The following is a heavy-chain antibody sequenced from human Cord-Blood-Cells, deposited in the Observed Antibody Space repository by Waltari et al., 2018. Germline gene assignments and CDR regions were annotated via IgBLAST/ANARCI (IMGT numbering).Heavy chain of an antibody. D-gene: IGHD6-6*01. J-gene: IGHJ2*01. CDR3: ARVRARPHWYFDL. V-gene: IGHV4-59*01. CDR1: GGSISSYY. Sequence: QVQLQESGPGLVKPSETLSLTCTVSGGSISSYYWSWIRQPPGKGLEWIGYIYYSGSTNYNPSLKSRVTISVDTSKNQFSLKLSSVTAADTAVYYCARVRARPHWYFDLWGRGTLVTVSS. CDR2: IYYSGST.